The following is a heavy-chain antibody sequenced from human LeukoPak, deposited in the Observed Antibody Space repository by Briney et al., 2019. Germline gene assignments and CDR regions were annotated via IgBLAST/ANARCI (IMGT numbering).Heavy chain of an antibody. CDR2: IYYSGST. V-gene: IGHV4-59*02. D-gene: IGHD6-13*01. CDR1: GGTDTIEY. J-gene: IGHJ4*02. Sequence: YPSETLSLTRTFSGGTDTIEYWSSIRQPPGKGLEWIGYIYYSGSTDYNPSLKSRVTMSLDTSKNQFSLKLSSVTAADTAAYYCARAVISFGAAGAKVFDSGGQGTLVTVSS. CDR3: ARAVISFGAAGAKVFDS.